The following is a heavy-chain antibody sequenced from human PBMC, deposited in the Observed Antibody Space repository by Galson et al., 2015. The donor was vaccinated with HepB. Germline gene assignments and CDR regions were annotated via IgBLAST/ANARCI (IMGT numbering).Heavy chain of an antibody. V-gene: IGHV1-69*04. Sequence: SVKVSCKASGGTFSSYAISWVRQAPGQGLEWMGRIIPILGIANYAQKFQGRVTITADKSTSAAYMELSSLRSEGTAVYYCARGPMVVAAQGNAFDIWGQGTMVTVSS. CDR3: ARGPMVVAAQGNAFDI. D-gene: IGHD2-15*01. J-gene: IGHJ3*02. CDR2: IIPILGIA. CDR1: GGTFSSYA.